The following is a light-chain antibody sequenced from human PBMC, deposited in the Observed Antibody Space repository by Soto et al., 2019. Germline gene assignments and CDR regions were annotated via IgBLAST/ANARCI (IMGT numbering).Light chain of an antibody. CDR1: SSDVGGYNY. J-gene: IGLJ2*01. Sequence: VLTQPRSVSGSPGQSVTISCTGTSSDVGGYNYVSWFQQYPGKAPKLMIYDVFNRPSGVSNRFSGSKSGNTASLTISGLQAEDEADYYCSSFAGSHSVFGGGTKVTVL. CDR3: SSFAGSHSV. V-gene: IGLV2-11*01. CDR2: DVF.